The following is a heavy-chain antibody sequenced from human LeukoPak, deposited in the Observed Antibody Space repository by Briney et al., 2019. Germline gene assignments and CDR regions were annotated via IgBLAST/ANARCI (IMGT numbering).Heavy chain of an antibody. CDR3: ANIYDFWLPYDY. J-gene: IGHJ4*02. CDR1: GFTFSSYA. V-gene: IGHV3-23*01. CDR2: ISGSGGST. D-gene: IGHD3-3*01. Sequence: GSLRLSCAASGFTFSSYAMSWVRQAPGKGLEWVSAISGSGGSTYYADSVKGRFTISRGNSKNTLYLQMNSLRAEDTAVYYCANIYDFWLPYDYWGQGTLVTVSS.